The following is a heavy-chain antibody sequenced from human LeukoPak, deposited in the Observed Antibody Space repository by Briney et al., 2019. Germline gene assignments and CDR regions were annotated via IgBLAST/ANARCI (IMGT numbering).Heavy chain of an antibody. CDR2: IYISGSS. D-gene: IGHD6-13*01. CDR3: AREGGSSSWYELYFEY. V-gene: IGHV4-4*07. J-gene: IGHJ4*02. CDR1: GDSISSYY. Sequence: PSETLSLTCTVSGDSISSYYWSWIRQPAGKGLEWIGRIYISGSSNYNPSLKSRVTMSVDTSKNQFSLNLSSVTAADTAVYYCAREGGSSSWYELYFEYWGQGTLVTVSS.